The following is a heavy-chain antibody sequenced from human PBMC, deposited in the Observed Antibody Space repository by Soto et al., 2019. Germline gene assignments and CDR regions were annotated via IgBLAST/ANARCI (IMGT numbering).Heavy chain of an antibody. CDR2: IYSGGST. CDR1: GFTVSSNY. D-gene: IGHD5-18*01. Sequence: EVQLVESGGGLIQPGGSLRLSCAASGFTVSSNYMSWVRQAPGKGLEWVSVIYSGGSTYYADSVKGRFTISRDNSKNTLYLLMNSLRAEDTAVYYCARYSYDRYDAFDIWGQGTMVTVSS. V-gene: IGHV3-53*01. CDR3: ARYSYDRYDAFDI. J-gene: IGHJ3*02.